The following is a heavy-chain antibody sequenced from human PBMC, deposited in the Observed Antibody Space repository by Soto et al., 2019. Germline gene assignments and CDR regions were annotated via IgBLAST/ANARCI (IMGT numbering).Heavy chain of an antibody. D-gene: IGHD7-27*01. CDR1: GCSISSGGYS. J-gene: IGHJ5*02. CDR3: ARVPGP. CDR2: IYHSGST. Sequence: QLQLQESGSGLVKPSQTLSLTCAVSGCSISSGGYSWSWIRQPPGKVLVWIGYIYHSGSTYYHPSLKSRVTKSVNRSKNQFSLKLSYVTAADTAVYYCARVPGPWGQRTLVTVSS. V-gene: IGHV4-30-2*01.